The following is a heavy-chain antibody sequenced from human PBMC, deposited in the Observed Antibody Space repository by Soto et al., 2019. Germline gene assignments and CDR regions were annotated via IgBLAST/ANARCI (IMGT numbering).Heavy chain of an antibody. J-gene: IGHJ5*02. CDR2: IHYSGST. Sequence: SETLSLTCTVSGGSISSSSYYWGWIRQPPGKGLEWIGSIHYSGSTYYNPSLKSRVTISVDTSKNQFSLKLSSVTAADTAVYYCARLNGLEVDMLTGYYINWFDPWGQGTLVTVSS. CDR1: GGSISSSSYY. D-gene: IGHD3-9*01. CDR3: ARLNGLEVDMLTGYYINWFDP. V-gene: IGHV4-39*01.